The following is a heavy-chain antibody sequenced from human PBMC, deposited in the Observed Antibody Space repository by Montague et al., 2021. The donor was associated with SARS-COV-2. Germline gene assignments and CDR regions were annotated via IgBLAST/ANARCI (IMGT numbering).Heavy chain of an antibody. CDR1: GGSFSSDH. V-gene: IGHV4-34*01. Sequence: SETLSLTCGVSGGSFSSDHWSWIRQPPGKGLEWIGDIKQSGSTNXNPSLKSRVTISVDTSRNQFSLKLTSVTAADTAVYFCARGHLSVSMILFGFTSASYYLDYWGQGALVTVSS. J-gene: IGHJ4*02. CDR2: IKQSGST. D-gene: IGHD3/OR15-3a*01. CDR3: ARGHLSVSMILFGFTSASYYLDY.